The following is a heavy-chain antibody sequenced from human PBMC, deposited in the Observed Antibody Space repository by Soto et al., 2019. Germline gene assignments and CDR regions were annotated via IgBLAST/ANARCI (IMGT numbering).Heavy chain of an antibody. CDR2: ISSSSSYI. CDR3: AREGYYYGSGYDAFDI. D-gene: IGHD3-10*01. J-gene: IGHJ3*02. CDR1: GFTFSSYS. Sequence: GGSLRLSCAASGFTFSSYSMNWVRQAPGKGLEWVSSISSSSSYIYYADSVKGRFTISRDNAKNSLYLQMNSLRAEDTAVYYCAREGYYYGSGYDAFDIWGQGTMVPVSS. V-gene: IGHV3-21*01.